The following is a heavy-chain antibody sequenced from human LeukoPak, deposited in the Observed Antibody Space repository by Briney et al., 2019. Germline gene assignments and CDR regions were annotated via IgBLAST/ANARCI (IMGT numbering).Heavy chain of an antibody. D-gene: IGHD4-23*01. CDR3: ARGWLAETTVVTPYNY. CDR2: IIPIFGTA. CDR1: GGTFSSYA. J-gene: IGHJ4*02. V-gene: IGHV1-69*13. Sequence: SVKVSCKASGGTFSSYAISWVRQAPGQGLEWMGGIIPIFGTANYAQKFQGRVTIAAVESMRTAYMELSGLRSEDTAVYYCARGWLAETTVVTPYNYWGQGTLVTVSS.